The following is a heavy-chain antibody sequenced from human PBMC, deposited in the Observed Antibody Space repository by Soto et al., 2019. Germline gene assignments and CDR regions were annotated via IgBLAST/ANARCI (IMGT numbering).Heavy chain of an antibody. D-gene: IGHD6-19*01. Sequence: QITLKESGPTLVKPTQTLTLTCTFSGFSFTTTGGGVGWIRQPPGKALEWLALIYWDDDKRYSPSLKSRLTITRDTSKNQVVLTMTTMDPVHTATYYCAHRQAQGLGVAGTIDSWGQGILVTVSS. V-gene: IGHV2-5*02. CDR3: AHRQAQGLGVAGTIDS. CDR2: IYWDDDK. J-gene: IGHJ4*02. CDR1: GFSFTTTGGG.